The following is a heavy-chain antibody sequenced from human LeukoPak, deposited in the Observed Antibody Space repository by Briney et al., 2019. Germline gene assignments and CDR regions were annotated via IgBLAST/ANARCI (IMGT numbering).Heavy chain of an antibody. Sequence: GASVKVSCTASGYTFTNYVVHWVRQAPGQRPEWMGWINAGNGGTKYSQNFQGRVTITRDTSASTAYMELSSLTSEDTALYYCARDDCGDTCYPGGYWGQGTLVTVSS. CDR1: GYTFTNYV. J-gene: IGHJ4*02. CDR2: INAGNGGT. D-gene: IGHD2-21*01. CDR3: ARDDCGDTCYPGGY. V-gene: IGHV1-3*01.